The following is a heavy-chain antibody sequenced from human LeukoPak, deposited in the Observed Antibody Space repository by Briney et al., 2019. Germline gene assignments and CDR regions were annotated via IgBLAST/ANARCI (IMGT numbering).Heavy chain of an antibody. CDR1: GFTFSSYG. V-gene: IGHV3-30*02. CDR3: AKESGRRYQLLSGFFDY. J-gene: IGHJ4*02. CDR2: IRYDGSNK. D-gene: IGHD2-2*01. Sequence: GGSLRLSCAASGFTFSSYGMHWVRQAPGKGLEWVAFIRYDGSNKYYADSVKGRFTISRDNSKNTLYLQMNSLRAEDTAVYYCAKESGRRYQLLSGFFDYWGQGTLVTVSS.